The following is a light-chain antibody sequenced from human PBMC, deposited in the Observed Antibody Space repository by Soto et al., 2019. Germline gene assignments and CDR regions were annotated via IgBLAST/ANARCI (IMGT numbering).Light chain of an antibody. CDR1: QGISSA. Sequence: AIQLTQSPSSLSASVGDSVTITCRASQGISSALAWYQQTPGRAPTLLIYDVSTLASGVPSRVSGSRSGTDFTLTVSSLQPEDFATYYCQQFYDYPFTFGPGTKVDI. CDR3: QQFYDYPFT. J-gene: IGKJ3*01. CDR2: DVS. V-gene: IGKV1D-13*01.